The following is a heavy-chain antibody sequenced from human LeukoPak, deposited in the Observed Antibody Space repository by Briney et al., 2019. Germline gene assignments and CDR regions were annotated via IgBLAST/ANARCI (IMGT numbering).Heavy chain of an antibody. CDR3: ARDLGIAAAGTMDV. CDR1: GGSISSSNW. J-gene: IGHJ6*02. V-gene: IGHV4-4*02. CDR2: IYHSGST. Sequence: PSETLSLTCAVSGGSISSSNWWSWVRQPPGKGLEWIGEIYHSGSTNYNPSLKSRVTISVDKSKNQFSLKLSSVTAADTAVYYCARDLGIAAAGTMDVWGQGTTVTVSS. D-gene: IGHD6-13*01.